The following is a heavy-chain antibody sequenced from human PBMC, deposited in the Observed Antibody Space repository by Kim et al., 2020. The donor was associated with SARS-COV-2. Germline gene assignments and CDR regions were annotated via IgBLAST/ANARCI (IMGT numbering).Heavy chain of an antibody. CDR3: ARLKTIFGVVIPYYYYGMDV. Sequence: SETLSLTCAVYGGSFSGYYWSWIRQPPGKGLEWIGEINHSGSTNYNPSLKSRVTISVDTSKNQFSLKLSSVTAADTAVYYCARLKTIFGVVIPYYYYGMDVWGQGTTVTVSS. D-gene: IGHD3-3*01. J-gene: IGHJ6*02. CDR2: INHSGST. CDR1: GGSFSGYY. V-gene: IGHV4-34*01.